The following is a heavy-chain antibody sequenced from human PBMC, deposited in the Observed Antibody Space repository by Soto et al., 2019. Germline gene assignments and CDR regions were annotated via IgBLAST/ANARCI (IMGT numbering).Heavy chain of an antibody. CDR1: GGSVTSVSYY. CDR3: ARSFGVANVRFDP. J-gene: IGHJ5*02. D-gene: IGHD3-3*01. CDR2: IYSSGSA. Sequence: AETLSLTCTVSGGSVTSVSYYWGWLRQPPGKGLEWIGLIYSSGSAYYNPSLKSRVTMSVDRSKNRFSLNLTSVTAADTAVYFCARSFGVANVRFDPWGHGALVTSPQ. V-gene: IGHV4-39*01.